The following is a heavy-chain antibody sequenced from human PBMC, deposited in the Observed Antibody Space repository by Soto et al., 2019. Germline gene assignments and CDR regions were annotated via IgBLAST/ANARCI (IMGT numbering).Heavy chain of an antibody. CDR3: ARVSIKLPAGNDAFDI. CDR2: ISISGSTI. V-gene: IGHV3-48*03. D-gene: IGHD2-15*01. J-gene: IGHJ3*02. Sequence: GGSLRLSCAASGFTFSSYEMNWVRQAPGKGLEWVSYISISGSTIYYADSVKGRFTISRDNAKNSLYLQMNSLRAEDTAVYYCARVSIKLPAGNDAFDIWGQGTMVTVSS. CDR1: GFTFSSYE.